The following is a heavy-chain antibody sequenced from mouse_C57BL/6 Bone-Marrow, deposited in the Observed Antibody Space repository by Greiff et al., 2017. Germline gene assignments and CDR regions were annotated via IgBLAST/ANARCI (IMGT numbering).Heavy chain of an antibody. CDR3: ARTHYYGSSGFAD. V-gene: IGHV2-9-1*01. CDR2: IWTGGGT. CDR1: GFSLTSYA. D-gene: IGHD1-1*01. Sequence: VMLVESGPGLVAPSQSLSITCTVSGFSLTSYAISWVRQPPGQGLEWLGVIWTGGGTNYNSALNSRLSISKDNSKSQVFLKMNSLQTDDTARYYCARTHYYGSSGFADWGQGTLVTVSA. J-gene: IGHJ3*01.